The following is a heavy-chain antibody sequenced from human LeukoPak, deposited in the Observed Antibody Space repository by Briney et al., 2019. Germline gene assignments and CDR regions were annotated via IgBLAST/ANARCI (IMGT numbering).Heavy chain of an antibody. J-gene: IGHJ4*02. D-gene: IGHD1-26*01. Sequence: GGSLRLSCAASGFSFSNYAMNWVRQAPGKGLEWVSSISGSGESTYYADSVRGRFSISRDNSKDTLYLQMNSLRAEDTAVYHCTEDQEYSGRHLSPRYWGQGIQVTVSP. CDR2: ISGSGEST. CDR3: TEDQEYSGRHLSPRY. V-gene: IGHV3-23*01. CDR1: GFSFSNYA.